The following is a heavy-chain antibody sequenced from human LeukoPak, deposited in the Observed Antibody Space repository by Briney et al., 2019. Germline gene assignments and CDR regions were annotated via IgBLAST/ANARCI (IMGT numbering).Heavy chain of an antibody. J-gene: IGHJ6*03. V-gene: IGHV3-7*01. D-gene: IGHD3-3*01. CDR2: IKQDGSEK. CDR3: ARESITIFGVVIMDYYYYMDV. Sequence: GGSLRLSRAASGFTFSSYWMSWVRQAPGKGLEWVANIKQDGSEKYYVDSVKGRFTISRDNAKNSLYLQMNSLRAEDTAVYYCARESITIFGVVIMDYYYYMDVWGKGTTVTVSS. CDR1: GFTFSSYW.